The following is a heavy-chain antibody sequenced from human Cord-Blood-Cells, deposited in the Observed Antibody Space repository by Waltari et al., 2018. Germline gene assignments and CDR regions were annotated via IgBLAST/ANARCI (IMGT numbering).Heavy chain of an antibody. V-gene: IGHV3-30*18. CDR2: ISYDGSNK. CDR3: AKGDFWSGYYVYYYGMDV. J-gene: IGHJ6*02. D-gene: IGHD3-3*01. CDR1: GFTFSSYG. Sequence: QVQLVESGGGVVQPGRSLRLSCAASGFTFSSYGMHWVRQAPAKWLEWVAVISYDGSNKYYADSVKGRFTISRDNSKNTLYLQMNSLRAEDTAVYYCAKGDFWSGYYVYYYGMDVWGQGTTVTVSS.